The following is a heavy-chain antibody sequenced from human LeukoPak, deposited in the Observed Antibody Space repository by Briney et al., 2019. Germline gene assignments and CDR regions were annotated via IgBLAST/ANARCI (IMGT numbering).Heavy chain of an antibody. Sequence: GGSLRLSCAASGFTFSSYSMTWVRQAPGKGLEWVSSISSSSYIYYADSVKGRFTISRDNAKNSLYLQMNSLRAEDTAVYYCATHPRYSSSWYRVSYFDYWGQGTLVTVSS. CDR2: ISSSSYI. D-gene: IGHD6-13*01. CDR1: GFTFSSYS. CDR3: ATHPRYSSSWYRVSYFDY. V-gene: IGHV3-21*01. J-gene: IGHJ4*02.